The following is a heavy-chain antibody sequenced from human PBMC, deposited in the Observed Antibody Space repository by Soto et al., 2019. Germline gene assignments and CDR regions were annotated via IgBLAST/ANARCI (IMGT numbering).Heavy chain of an antibody. CDR2: VKDDGGEE. J-gene: IGHJ6*02. V-gene: IGHV3-7*05. D-gene: IGHD3-16*01. CDR1: GFTFSTYW. CDR3: ARDWGAPGRGSAFGYYYHFGMDV. Sequence: EVQLVESGGGLVQPGGSLRLSCAASGFTFSTYWMNWVRQAPGKGLEWVANVKDDGGEEYYVDSVKGRFTISRDNAKNSLFLDMNRLRGEDTAVYYGARDWGAPGRGSAFGYYYHFGMDVWGQGTTVTVPS.